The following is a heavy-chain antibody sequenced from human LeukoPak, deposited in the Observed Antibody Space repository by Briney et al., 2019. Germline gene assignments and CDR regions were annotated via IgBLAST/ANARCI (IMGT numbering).Heavy chain of an antibody. CDR1: GFTVSSNY. V-gene: IGHV3-53*01. Sequence: GGSLRLSCAASGFTVSSNYMSWVRQAPGKGLEWVSVIYSGGATYYTDSVKGRFTISRDNSKNTLYLQMNSLRAEDTAVYYCAKAPVTTCRGAYCYPFDYWGQGTLVTVSS. CDR2: IYSGGAT. D-gene: IGHD2-21*01. J-gene: IGHJ4*02. CDR3: AKAPVTTCRGAYCYPFDY.